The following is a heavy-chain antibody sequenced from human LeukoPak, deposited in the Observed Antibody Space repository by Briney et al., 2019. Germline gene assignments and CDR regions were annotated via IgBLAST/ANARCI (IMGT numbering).Heavy chain of an antibody. CDR2: ISAYNGNT. CDR1: GYTFTSYG. Sequence: ASVKVPCKASGYTFTSYGISWVRQAPGQGLEWMGWISAYNGNTNYAQKLQGRVTMTTDTSTSTAYMELRSLRSDDTAVYYCARDRVFLTVTHFDYWGQGTQVTVSS. CDR3: ARDRVFLTVTHFDY. D-gene: IGHD4-17*01. J-gene: IGHJ4*02. V-gene: IGHV1-18*01.